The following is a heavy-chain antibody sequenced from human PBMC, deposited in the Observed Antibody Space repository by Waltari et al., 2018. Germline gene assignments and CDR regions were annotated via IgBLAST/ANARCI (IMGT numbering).Heavy chain of an antibody. J-gene: IGHJ4*02. D-gene: IGHD2-2*02. CDR1: GFTFSNFG. CDR3: AKDAFGNTYLDF. V-gene: IGHV3-30*02. Sequence: QVNLVESGGGVVQPGGSLRLSCTTSGFTFSNFGMHWVRQAPGKGLEWVARIWFDGSDKFYADSVRGRFTIARDKSARTLYLDMDSLRLDDTAMYYCAKDAFGNTYLDFWGQGTLVTVSS. CDR2: IWFDGSDK.